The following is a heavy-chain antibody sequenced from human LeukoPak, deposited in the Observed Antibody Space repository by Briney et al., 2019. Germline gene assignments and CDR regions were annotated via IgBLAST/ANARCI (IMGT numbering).Heavy chain of an antibody. CDR2: IYYSGST. J-gene: IGHJ4*02. D-gene: IGHD5-18*01. Sequence: PWETLSLTCTVSGGSISSNSYHWGWIGQPPGKGLEWIGTIYYSGSTYHNPSLKSRVTISVDTSKDQFSLQMSSVTAADTAVYYCAKGYSYGYSYYFDYWGQGTLVTVSS. CDR3: AKGYSYGYSYYFDY. CDR1: GGSISSNSYH. V-gene: IGHV4-39*01.